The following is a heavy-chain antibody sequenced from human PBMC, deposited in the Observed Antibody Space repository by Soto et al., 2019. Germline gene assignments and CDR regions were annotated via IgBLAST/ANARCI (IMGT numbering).Heavy chain of an antibody. CDR3: ARHGKFSSMTNYFDS. Sequence: GESLKISCKGSGYSFTTYWIAWVRQMPGKGLECMGIIYPGDSDTRYSPSFQGQVTISVDKSISTAYLQWSSLRASDTAIYYCARHGKFSSMTNYFDSWGQGALVTVSS. CDR2: IYPGDSDT. J-gene: IGHJ4*02. V-gene: IGHV5-51*01. CDR1: GYSFTTYW. D-gene: IGHD1-1*01.